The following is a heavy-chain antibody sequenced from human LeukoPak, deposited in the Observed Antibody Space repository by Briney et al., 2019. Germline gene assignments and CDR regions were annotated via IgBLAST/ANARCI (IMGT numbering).Heavy chain of an antibody. J-gene: IGHJ4*02. V-gene: IGHV3-11*05. CDR2: ISGSSIYT. D-gene: IGHD3-22*01. CDR3: VRDISGYYFDY. CDR1: GFTFSDYH. Sequence: GGSLRLSCAASGFTFSDYHMTWIRRAPGKGLEWVSYISGSSIYTRYADSVKGRFTISRDNAKNSLHLQMNSLRAEDTALYYCVRDISGYYFDYWGQGTLVTVSS.